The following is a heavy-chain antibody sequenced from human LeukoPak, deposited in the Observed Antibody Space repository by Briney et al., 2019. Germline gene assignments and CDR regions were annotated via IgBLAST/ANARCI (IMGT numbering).Heavy chain of an antibody. CDR2: ISYDGSNK. CDR3: ARDYSGSYAYFDY. CDR1: GFTFSSYG. J-gene: IGHJ4*02. D-gene: IGHD1-26*01. Sequence: GGSLRLSCAASGFTFSSYGMHWVRQAPGKGLEWVAVISYDGSNKYYADSVKGRFTISRDNAKNSLYLQMNSLRDEDTAVYYCARDYSGSYAYFDYWGQGTLVTVSS. V-gene: IGHV3-30*03.